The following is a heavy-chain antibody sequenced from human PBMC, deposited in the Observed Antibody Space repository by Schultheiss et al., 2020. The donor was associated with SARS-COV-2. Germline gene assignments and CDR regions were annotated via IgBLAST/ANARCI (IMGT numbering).Heavy chain of an antibody. CDR3: ARGIAAAGTKEFDY. Sequence: SETLSLTCTVSGGSISSYYWSWIRQPPGKGLEWIGTIHYSGSTFYNPSLKSRVTISVDTSKNQFSLKLSSVTAADTAVYYCARGIAAAGTKEFDYWGQGTLVTVSS. J-gene: IGHJ4*02. V-gene: IGHV4-59*01. D-gene: IGHD6-13*01. CDR2: IHYSGST. CDR1: GGSISSYY.